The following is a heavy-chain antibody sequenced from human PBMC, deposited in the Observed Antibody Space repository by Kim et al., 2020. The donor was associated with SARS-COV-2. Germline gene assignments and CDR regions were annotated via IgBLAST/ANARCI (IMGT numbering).Heavy chain of an antibody. CDR3: ARGSGAAAGKSLDY. D-gene: IGHD7-27*01. CDR2: INGGSGDT. J-gene: IGHJ4*02. CDR1: GYTFTTYS. Sequence: ASVKVSCKTSGYTFTTYSIHWMRQAPGQRLEWLGWINGGSGDTKYSQELQGRITITRATSASTDHMELSSLRSEDTAVYYCARGSGAAAGKSLDYWGQGTLVTVSS. V-gene: IGHV1-3*01.